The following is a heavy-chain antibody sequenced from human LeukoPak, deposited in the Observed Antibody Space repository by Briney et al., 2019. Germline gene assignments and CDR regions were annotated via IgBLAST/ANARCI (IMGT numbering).Heavy chain of an antibody. CDR2: ISTYNGGT. V-gene: IGHV1-18*01. J-gene: IGHJ4*02. D-gene: IGHD1-1*01. Sequence: WASVKVSCKASGYTFTSYGISWVRRAPGQGFEWMGWISTYNGGTKYAQKFQGRVTMTTDTSTSTTYMELRSLRSDDTAVYYCARDLEPAYFDYWGQGTLVTVSS. CDR1: GYTFTSYG. CDR3: ARDLEPAYFDY.